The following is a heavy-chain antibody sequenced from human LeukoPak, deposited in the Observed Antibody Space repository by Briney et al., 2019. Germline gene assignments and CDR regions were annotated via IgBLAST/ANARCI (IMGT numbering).Heavy chain of an antibody. D-gene: IGHD2-2*01. CDR1: GGSISSSNW. Sequence: PSGTLSLTCAVSGGSISSSNWWSWVRQPPGKGLEWIGEIYHSGSTNYNPSLKSRVTISVDKSKNQFSLRLISVTAADRAVYYCAREGPAASTSFYYFMDVWGKGTTVTASS. CDR2: IYHSGST. J-gene: IGHJ6*03. CDR3: AREGPAASTSFYYFMDV. V-gene: IGHV4-4*02.